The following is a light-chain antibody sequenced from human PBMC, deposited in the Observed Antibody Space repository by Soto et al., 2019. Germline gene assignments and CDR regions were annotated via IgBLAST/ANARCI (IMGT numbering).Light chain of an antibody. Sequence: QSALTQPASVSGSPGQSITISCTGTSSDVGSYNLVSWYQQHPGKAPKLMIYEVSKRPSGVSNRFSGSKSGNTGSLTISGLQAEDEADYYCCSYAGSSTPYVFGTGTQLTVL. CDR2: EVS. CDR1: SSDVGSYNL. V-gene: IGLV2-23*02. J-gene: IGLJ1*01. CDR3: CSYAGSSTPYV.